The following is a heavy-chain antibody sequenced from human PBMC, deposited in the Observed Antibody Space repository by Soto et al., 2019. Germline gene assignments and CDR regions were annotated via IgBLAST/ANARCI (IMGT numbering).Heavy chain of an antibody. CDR2: ISYDGSNK. D-gene: IGHD3-9*01. CDR1: GFTFSSYA. V-gene: IGHV3-30-3*01. Sequence: PGGSLRLSCAASGFTFSSYAMHWVRQAPGKGLEWVAVISYDGSNKYYADSVKGRFTISRDNSKNTLYLQMNSLRAEDTAVYYCAKAELRYFDWLPLDYWGQGTLVTVSS. CDR3: AKAELRYFDWLPLDY. J-gene: IGHJ4*02.